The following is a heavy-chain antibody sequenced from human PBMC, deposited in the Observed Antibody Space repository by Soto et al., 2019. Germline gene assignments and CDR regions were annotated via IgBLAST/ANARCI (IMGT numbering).Heavy chain of an antibody. J-gene: IGHJ6*02. Sequence: PGGSLRLSCAASGFTFSSYAMSWVRQAPGKGLEWVSAISGSGGSTYYADSVKGRFTISRDNSKNTLYLQMKSLRAEDTAVYYCAKDTGDIVVVPAAIPTENAWGQGTTVTVSS. CDR3: AKDTGDIVVVPAAIPTENA. D-gene: IGHD2-2*02. V-gene: IGHV3-23*01. CDR1: GFTFSSYA. CDR2: ISGSGGST.